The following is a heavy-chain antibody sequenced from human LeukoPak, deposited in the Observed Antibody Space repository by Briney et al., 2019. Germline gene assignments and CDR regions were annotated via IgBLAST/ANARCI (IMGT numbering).Heavy chain of an antibody. CDR1: GYTLTELS. D-gene: IGHD3-10*01. Sequence: ASVKVSCKVSGYTLTELSMHWVRQAPGKGLEWMGGFGPEDGETIYAQKFQGRVTMTEDTSTDTAYMELSSLRSEDTAVYYCATAGLYITMVRGVIDYWGQGTLVTVSS. CDR3: ATAGLYITMVRGVIDY. CDR2: FGPEDGET. J-gene: IGHJ4*02. V-gene: IGHV1-24*01.